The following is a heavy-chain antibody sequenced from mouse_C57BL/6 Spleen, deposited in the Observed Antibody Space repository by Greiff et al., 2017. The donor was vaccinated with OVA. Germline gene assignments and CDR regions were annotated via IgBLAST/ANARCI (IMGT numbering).Heavy chain of an antibody. Sequence: QVQLQQPGAELVMPGASVKLSCKASGYTFTSYWMHWVKQRPGQGLEWIGEIDPSDSYTNYNQKFKGKSTLTVDKSSSTAYMRLSSLTSEDSAVYYCARGGRNCGFDYWGQGTTLTVSS. V-gene: IGHV1-69*01. J-gene: IGHJ2*01. CDR1: GYTFTSYW. D-gene: IGHD4-1*01. CDR3: ARGGRNCGFDY. CDR2: IDPSDSYT.